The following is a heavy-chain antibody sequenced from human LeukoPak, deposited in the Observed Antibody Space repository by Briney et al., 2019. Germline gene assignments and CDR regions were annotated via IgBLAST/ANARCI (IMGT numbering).Heavy chain of an antibody. CDR1: GYTLTELS. CDR3: ATAGKLYYYDSSGYYY. J-gene: IGHJ4*02. Sequence: GASVKVSCKVSGYTLTELSMHWVRQAPGKGLEWMGGFDPEDGETIYAQKFQGRVTMTEDTSTDTAYMELSSLRSEDTAVYYYATAGKLYYYDSSGYYYWGQGTLVTVSS. CDR2: FDPEDGET. V-gene: IGHV1-24*01. D-gene: IGHD3-22*01.